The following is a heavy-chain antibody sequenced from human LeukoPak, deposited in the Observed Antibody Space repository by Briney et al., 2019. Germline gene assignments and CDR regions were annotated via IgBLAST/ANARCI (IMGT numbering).Heavy chain of an antibody. V-gene: IGHV3-30*18. D-gene: IGHD3-22*01. CDR1: GFSFSSYG. CDR3: AKEIYYDSSAFFDY. CDR2: IGYDGSNK. Sequence: GRSLRLSCAASGFSFSSYGMHWVRQAPGKGLEWAAVIGYDGSNKYYADSVKGRFTISRDNSKNTLYLQMNSLRTEDTAVYFCAKEIYYDSSAFFDYWGQGTLVTVSS. J-gene: IGHJ4*02.